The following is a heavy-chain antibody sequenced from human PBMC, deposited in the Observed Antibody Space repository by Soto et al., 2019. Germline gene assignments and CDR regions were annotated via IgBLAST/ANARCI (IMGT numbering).Heavy chain of an antibody. J-gene: IGHJ6*02. CDR1: GYSFTRYW. Sequence: PGASLKISCKGSGYSFTRYWISWVHQMPGKDIKWMGRIDPSNSYTNYSPSFKGHVTISADKSISTAYLQWSSLKASDTAMYYCARHKGGLEEAGEYYYYYGMDVWGQGTTVTVSS. CDR3: ARHKGGLEEAGEYYYYYGMDV. V-gene: IGHV5-10-1*01. D-gene: IGHD7-27*01. CDR2: IDPSNSYT.